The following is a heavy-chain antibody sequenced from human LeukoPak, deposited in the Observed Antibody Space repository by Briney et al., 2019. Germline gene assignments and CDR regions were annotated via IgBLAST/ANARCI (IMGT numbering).Heavy chain of an antibody. J-gene: IGHJ3*02. CDR1: GGSISSSSYY. Sequence: PSETLSLTCTVSGGSISSSSYYWGWIRQPPGKGLEWIGIIYYSGSTYYNPSLKSRVTISVDTSKNQFSLKLSSVTAADTAVYYCARCLRGGDFVAQDAFDIWGQGTMVTVSS. CDR3: ARCLRGGDFVAQDAFDI. D-gene: IGHD2-21*02. V-gene: IGHV4-39*07. CDR2: IYYSGST.